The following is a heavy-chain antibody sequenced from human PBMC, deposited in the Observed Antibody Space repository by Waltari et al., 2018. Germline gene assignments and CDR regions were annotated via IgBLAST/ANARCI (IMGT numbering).Heavy chain of an antibody. J-gene: IGHJ4*02. CDR1: GFTFSIYN. Sequence: EVQLVESGGGLVKPGGSLRLSCAASGFTFSIYNMNWVRQAPGKGREWVSSISDSSTYIYYADAMKGRFTISRDNAKNSLYLQMNSLRAEDTAVYYCASGYSSSSLDYWGQGTLVTVSS. D-gene: IGHD6-6*01. V-gene: IGHV3-21*01. CDR3: ASGYSSSSLDY. CDR2: ISDSSTYI.